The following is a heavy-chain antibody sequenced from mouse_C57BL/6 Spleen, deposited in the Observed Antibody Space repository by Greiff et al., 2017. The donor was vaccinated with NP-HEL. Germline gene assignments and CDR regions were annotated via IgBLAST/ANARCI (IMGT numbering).Heavy chain of an antibody. CDR2: ISSGGDSI. J-gene: IGHJ2*01. D-gene: IGHD1-1*01. Sequence: EVKLVESGEGLVKPGGSLKLSCAASGFTFSSYAMSWVRQTPEKRLEWVAYISSGGDSIYYADTVKGRFTISRDNARNTLYLQMSSLKSEDTAMYYCTRDNYYGSSLDYWGQGTTLTVSS. CDR3: TRDNYYGSSLDY. V-gene: IGHV5-9-1*02. CDR1: GFTFSSYA.